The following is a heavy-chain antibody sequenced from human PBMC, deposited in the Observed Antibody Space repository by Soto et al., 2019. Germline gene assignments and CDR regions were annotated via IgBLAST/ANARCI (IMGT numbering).Heavy chain of an antibody. J-gene: IGHJ4*02. D-gene: IGHD6-19*01. CDR1: GFSFSSYG. V-gene: IGHV3-30*03. Sequence: HPGGSLRLSCAASGFSFSSYGMQWVRQAPGKGLEWVAVISYDGSNKYYADSVKDRFTISRDNSKKTLYLQMNSLRADDTAVYYCVAGQYFFDYCGQGTLVTAPQ. CDR3: VAGQYFFDY. CDR2: ISYDGSNK.